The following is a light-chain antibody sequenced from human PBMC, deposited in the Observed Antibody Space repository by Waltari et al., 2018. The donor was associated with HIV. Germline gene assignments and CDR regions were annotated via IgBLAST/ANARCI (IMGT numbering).Light chain of an antibody. CDR2: EDN. CDR1: SGNIASNY. V-gene: IGLV6-57*04. Sequence: NFKLTQPLSVSESPGKTVTISCTRSSGNIASNYVQWYQQRPGSAPTTVIDEDNQRPPGVPARVSGSIDSSSNSASLTISGLKTEDEADYYCQSYDSNDPWVFGGGTKLTVL. J-gene: IGLJ3*02. CDR3: QSYDSNDPWV.